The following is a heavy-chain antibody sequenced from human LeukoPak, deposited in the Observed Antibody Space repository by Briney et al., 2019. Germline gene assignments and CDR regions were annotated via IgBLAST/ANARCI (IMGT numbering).Heavy chain of an antibody. J-gene: IGHJ4*02. V-gene: IGHV4-59*12. CDR3: ARESSDYYGSGSHFDY. CDR2: IYHSGST. CDR1: GGSISSYY. D-gene: IGHD3-10*01. Sequence: PSETLSLTCTVSGGSISSYYWSWIRQPPGKGLEWIGYIYHSGSTYYNPSLKSRVTISVDTSKNQFSLKLSSVTAADTAVYYCARESSDYYGSGSHFDYWGQGTLVTVSS.